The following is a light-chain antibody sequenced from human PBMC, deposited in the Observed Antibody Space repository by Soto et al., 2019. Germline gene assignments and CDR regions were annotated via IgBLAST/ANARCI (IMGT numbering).Light chain of an antibody. CDR2: DVS. CDR1: SSDVGGYNY. J-gene: IGLJ1*01. Sequence: QSALTQPASVSGSPGQSITISCTGTSSDVGGYNYVSWYQQHTGKAPKLMIYDVSNRPSGVSNRFSGSKSGNTASLTISGLQAEDDADYYCSSYTSSSPPYVFGTGTKVTVL. CDR3: SSYTSSSPPYV. V-gene: IGLV2-14*01.